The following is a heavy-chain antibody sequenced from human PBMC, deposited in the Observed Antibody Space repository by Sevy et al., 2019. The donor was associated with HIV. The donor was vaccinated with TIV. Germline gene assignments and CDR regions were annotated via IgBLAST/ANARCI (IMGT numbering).Heavy chain of an antibody. Sequence: GESLKISCKGSGYTFSSFWIGWARQMPGKGLEWMGIIFPGNSDTRYSPSFQGQVTISVDKATSTAYLQWSSLKASDTAVYYCASGPLVTPVYLLDSWGQGTLVTVSS. CDR3: ASGPLVTPVYLLDS. CDR1: GYTFSSFW. CDR2: IFPGNSDT. V-gene: IGHV5-51*01. J-gene: IGHJ5*01. D-gene: IGHD3-9*01.